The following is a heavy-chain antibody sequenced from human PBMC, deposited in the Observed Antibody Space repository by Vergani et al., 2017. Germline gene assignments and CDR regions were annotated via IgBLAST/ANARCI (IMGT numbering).Heavy chain of an antibody. CDR3: VNSGYSRGYNF. J-gene: IGHJ4*02. V-gene: IGHV3-23*01. D-gene: IGHD5-18*01. CDR1: GFTFSNSA. Sequence: EVHLLESGGGLVQSGGSLRLSCAASGFTFSNSAVSWVRQAPGRGLAWVSSISGSGGSTYYADSVKGRFTISRDNSKKTLYLQMNSLRAEDTAVYYCVNSGYSRGYNFWGQGILVTVSS. CDR2: ISGSGGST.